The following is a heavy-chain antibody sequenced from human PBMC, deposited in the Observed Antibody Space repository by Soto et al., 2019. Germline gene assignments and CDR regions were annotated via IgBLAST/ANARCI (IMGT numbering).Heavy chain of an antibody. D-gene: IGHD2-2*01. CDR1: GYTSTSYD. V-gene: IGHV1-8*01. J-gene: IGHJ3*02. CDR3: ARGQKKPDIVVVPAAPDI. CDR2: MNPNSGNT. Sequence: ASVKVSCKASGYTSTSYDINWVRQATGQGLEWMGWMNPNSGNTGYAQKFQGRVTMTRNTSISTAYMELSSLRSEDTAVYYCARGQKKPDIVVVPAAPDIWGQGTMVTVSS.